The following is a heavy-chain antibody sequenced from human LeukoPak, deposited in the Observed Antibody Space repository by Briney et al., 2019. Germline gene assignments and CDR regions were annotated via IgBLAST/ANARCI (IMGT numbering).Heavy chain of an antibody. CDR1: GFTFTSYA. CDR2: ISGAGGTT. CDR3: AKTKQGSGYLDY. V-gene: IGHV3-23*01. D-gene: IGHD3-10*01. J-gene: IGHJ4*02. Sequence: GGSLRLSCAASGFTFTSYAIKWVRQAPGKGLEWVSVISGAGGTTYYADSVKGRFTNSRDNSKNTVYLQMDSLRAEDTAVYYCAKTKQGSGYLDYWGQGTLVTVSS.